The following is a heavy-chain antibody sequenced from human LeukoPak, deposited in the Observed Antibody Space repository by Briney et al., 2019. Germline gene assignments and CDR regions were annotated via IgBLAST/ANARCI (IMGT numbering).Heavy chain of an antibody. J-gene: IGHJ4*02. Sequence: ASVKVSCKASGYTFTGYYMHWVRQAPGQGLEWMGWINPNSGGTTYAQKFQGRVTMTRDTSISTAYMELSRLRSDDTAVYYCARDQVARDIVVVLTATGTIDYWGQGTLVTASS. V-gene: IGHV1-2*02. CDR1: GYTFTGYY. D-gene: IGHD2-15*01. CDR3: ARDQVARDIVVVLTATGTIDY. CDR2: INPNSGGT.